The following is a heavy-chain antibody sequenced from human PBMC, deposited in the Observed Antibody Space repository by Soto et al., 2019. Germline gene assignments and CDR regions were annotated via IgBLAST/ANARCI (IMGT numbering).Heavy chain of an antibody. CDR1: NGSLSDFY. V-gene: IGHV4-34*01. CDR2: IDHRGNS. CDR3: ARHGGYYFDS. J-gene: IGHJ5*01. Sequence: QVQLHQWGAGLLKPSETLSLTCAVYNGSLSDFYWSWIRQPPGKGLEWIGEIDHRGNSIYNPSLERRVTTAVDTSKNHLSLKLTSVTAAEDAAVYYCARHGGYYFDSWGQGTLVTVSS. D-gene: IGHD1-26*01.